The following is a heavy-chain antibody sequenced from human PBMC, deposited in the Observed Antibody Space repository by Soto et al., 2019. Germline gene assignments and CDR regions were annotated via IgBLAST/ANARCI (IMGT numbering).Heavy chain of an antibody. J-gene: IGHJ5*02. CDR2: IYYSGST. D-gene: IGHD6-13*01. Sequence: SETLSLTCTVSGGSISSSSYYWGWIRQPPGKGLEWIGSIYYSGSTYYNPSLKSRVTISVDTSKNQFSLKLSSVTAADTAVYYCARGIAAAGSNWFDPWGQGTLVTVSS. CDR3: ARGIAAAGSNWFDP. CDR1: GGSISSSSYY. V-gene: IGHV4-39*01.